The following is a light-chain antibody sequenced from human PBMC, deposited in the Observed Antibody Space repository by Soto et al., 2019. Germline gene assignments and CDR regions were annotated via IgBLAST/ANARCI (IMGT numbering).Light chain of an antibody. CDR3: QQYSASPRT. CDR2: SAS. CDR1: QSVSRSY. V-gene: IGKV3-20*01. Sequence: EIVLTQSPGTLSLSPGDRATLSCRASQSVSRSYLGWYQQKPGQAPRLLIHSASTRAPGIPDRFSASGAGTDFTLTISRLEPEDSAVYYCQQYSASPRTFGPGTKVDIK. J-gene: IGKJ3*01.